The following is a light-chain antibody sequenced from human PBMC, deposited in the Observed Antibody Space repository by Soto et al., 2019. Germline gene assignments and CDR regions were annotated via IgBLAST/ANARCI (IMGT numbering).Light chain of an antibody. V-gene: IGKV1-5*03. Sequence: GARVTIPCRASQSVDIWLAWYQQKPGKAPKLLIHKASTLEDGVPSRFTGSGSVTDFTLTISSLQPDDVGTYYCHQYRDYPVTFGGGTKVEIK. CDR2: KAS. CDR3: HQYRDYPVT. J-gene: IGKJ4*01. CDR1: QSVDIW.